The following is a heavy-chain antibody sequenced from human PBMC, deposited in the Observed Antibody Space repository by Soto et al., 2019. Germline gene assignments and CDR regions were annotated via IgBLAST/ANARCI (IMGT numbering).Heavy chain of an antibody. CDR2: IYSGGST. D-gene: IGHD1-7*01. J-gene: IGHJ1*01. CDR1: GFTVSSNY. CDR3: ASTPRTTTYYPFQH. Sequence: PGGSLRLSCAASGFTVSSNYMSWVRQAPGKGLEWVSVIYSGGSTYYADSVKGRFTISRDNSKNTLYLQMNSLRAEDTAVYYCASTPRTTTYYPFQHWGQGTLVTVSS. V-gene: IGHV3-66*01.